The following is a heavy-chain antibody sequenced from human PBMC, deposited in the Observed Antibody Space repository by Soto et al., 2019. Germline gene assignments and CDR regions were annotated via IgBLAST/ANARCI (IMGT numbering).Heavy chain of an antibody. V-gene: IGHV4-30-2*01. CDR3: ASVDTALYYFDY. CDR1: GGSISSGGYS. CDR2: IYHSGST. D-gene: IGHD5-18*01. J-gene: IGHJ4*02. Sequence: PSETLSLTCAVSGGSISSGGYSWSWIRQPPGKGLEWIGYIYHSGSTYYNPSLKSRVTISVDRSKNQFSLKLSSVTAADTAVYYCASVDTALYYFDYWGQGTLVTVS.